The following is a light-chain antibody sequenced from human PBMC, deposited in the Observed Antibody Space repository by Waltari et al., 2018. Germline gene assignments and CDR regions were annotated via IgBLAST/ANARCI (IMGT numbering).Light chain of an antibody. CDR1: SSNIGKSY. CDR2: DNN. V-gene: IGLV1-51*01. CDR3: ATWDNSLSEVV. J-gene: IGLJ2*01. Sequence: QSVLTQPPSVSAAPGQKVTISCSGSSSNIGKSYVSWYPQFPGEAPKLLIYDNNKLPSGSPYLCSASKCGTSATLGITGLQIGDEADYYCATWDNSLSEVVFGGGTKLTVL.